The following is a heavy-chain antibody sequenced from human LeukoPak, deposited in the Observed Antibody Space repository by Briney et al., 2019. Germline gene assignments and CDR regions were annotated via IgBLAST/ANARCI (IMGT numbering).Heavy chain of an antibody. V-gene: IGHV1-2*02. J-gene: IGHJ3*02. Sequence: ASVKVSCKASGYTFTGYYMHWVRQAPGQGLEWMGWINPNSGGTNYAQKFQGRVTMTSDTSTSTVYMELSSLNSEDTAVYYCARDSQFSSGWYHDVFDIWGQGTLVTVSS. D-gene: IGHD6-19*01. CDR1: GYTFTGYY. CDR2: INPNSGGT. CDR3: ARDSQFSSGWYHDVFDI.